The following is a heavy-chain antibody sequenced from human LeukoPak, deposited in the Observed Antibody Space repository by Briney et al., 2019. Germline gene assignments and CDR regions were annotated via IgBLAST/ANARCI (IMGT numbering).Heavy chain of an antibody. Sequence: PSETLSLTCAVYGGSFSGYYWGWIRQPPGKGLEWIGEINHSGSTNYNPSLKSRVTISVDTSKNQFSLKLSSVTAADTAVYYCARERVVGAPGVGWFDPWGQGTLVTVSS. J-gene: IGHJ5*02. CDR2: INHSGST. CDR1: GGSFSGYY. CDR3: ARERVVGAPGVGWFDP. D-gene: IGHD1-26*01. V-gene: IGHV4-34*01.